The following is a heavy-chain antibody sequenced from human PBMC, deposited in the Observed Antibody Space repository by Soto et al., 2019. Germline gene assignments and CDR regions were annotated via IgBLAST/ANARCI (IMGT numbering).Heavy chain of an antibody. CDR3: ARDGDKWDQRFCDV. Sequence: QVQLVQSAPEMAKPWASVKVSCRASGYISGHYGISWVRQGPGQGLEWMGWISAHRGHTNYAHKFRGRITMTTDPSTATIAMELTNLLSDDTAVYYCARDGDKWDQRFCDVGGQGTLFTVSS. CDR1: GYISGHYG. J-gene: IGHJ1*01. D-gene: IGHD1-26*01. CDR2: ISAHRGHT. V-gene: IGHV1-18*01.